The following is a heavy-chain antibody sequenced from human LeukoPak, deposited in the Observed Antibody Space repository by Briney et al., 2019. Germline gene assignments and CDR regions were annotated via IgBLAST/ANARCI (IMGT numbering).Heavy chain of an antibody. D-gene: IGHD3-10*02. CDR3: AELGITMIGGV. Sequence: GGSLRLSCAASGFTFSSYGMSWVRQDPGKGREWVSAISGGGGSTYYADSVKGRFTISRDNAKNSLYLQMNSLRAEDTAVYYCAELGITMIGGVWGKGTTVTISS. V-gene: IGHV3-23*01. J-gene: IGHJ6*04. CDR2: ISGGGGST. CDR1: GFTFSSYG.